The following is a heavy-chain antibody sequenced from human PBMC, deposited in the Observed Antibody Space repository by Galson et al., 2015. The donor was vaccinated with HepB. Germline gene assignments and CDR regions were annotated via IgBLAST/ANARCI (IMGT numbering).Heavy chain of an antibody. CDR2: IYWDDDK. Sequence: PALVKPTQTLTLTCTFSGFSLSTSGVGVGWVRQPPGKALEWLALIYWDDDKRYSPSLNSRLTITKDTSKNQVVLTMTNMDPVDTATYYCAQYRWFGESYYFDQWGQGTLVTVSS. V-gene: IGHV2-5*02. D-gene: IGHD3-10*01. CDR3: AQYRWFGESYYFDQ. CDR1: GFSLSTSGVG. J-gene: IGHJ4*02.